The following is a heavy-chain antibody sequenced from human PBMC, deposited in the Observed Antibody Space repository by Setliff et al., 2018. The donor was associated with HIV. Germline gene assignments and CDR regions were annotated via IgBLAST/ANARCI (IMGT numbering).Heavy chain of an antibody. D-gene: IGHD3-22*01. CDR1: GFSLTTSGVG. CDR2: IHWNDAN. Sequence: SGPTLVNPTQTLTLTCTFSGFSLTTSGVGVGWIRQPPGKALEWLAVIHWNDANHYSPSLKTRLSITKDTSKNQVVLTMTNMDPVDTATYYCAHRLSYYDTSGYYSYYFDYWDQGTLVTVSS. V-gene: IGHV2-5*01. J-gene: IGHJ4*02. CDR3: AHRLSYYDTSGYYSYYFDY.